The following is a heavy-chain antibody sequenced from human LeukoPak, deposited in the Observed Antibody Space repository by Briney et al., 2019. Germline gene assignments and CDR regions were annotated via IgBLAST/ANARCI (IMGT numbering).Heavy chain of an antibody. J-gene: IGHJ4*02. D-gene: IGHD4-17*01. CDR1: GYTFTSYG. V-gene: IGHV1-18*01. CDR3: ARATVTTWEPLPFDY. CDR2: ISAYNGNT. Sequence: ASVKVSCKASGYTFTSYGISWVRQAPGQGLEWMGWISAYNGNTNYAQKLQGRVTMTTDTSTSTAYMGLRSLRSDDTAVYYCARATVTTWEPLPFDYWGQGTLVTVSS.